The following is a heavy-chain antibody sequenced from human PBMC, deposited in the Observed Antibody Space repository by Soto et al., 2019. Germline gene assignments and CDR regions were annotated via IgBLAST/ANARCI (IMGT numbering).Heavy chain of an antibody. CDR2: ISGSGGST. V-gene: IGHV3-23*01. CDR3: AKDGVQSLLRLEHFDY. Sequence: GGSLRLSCAASGFTFSSYAMSWVRQAPGKGLEWVSAISGSGGSTYYADSVKGRFTISRDNSKNTLYLQMNSLRAEDTAVYYCAKDGVQSLLRLEHFDYWRQGTLVTVSS. CDR1: GFTFSSYA. D-gene: IGHD4-17*01. J-gene: IGHJ4*02.